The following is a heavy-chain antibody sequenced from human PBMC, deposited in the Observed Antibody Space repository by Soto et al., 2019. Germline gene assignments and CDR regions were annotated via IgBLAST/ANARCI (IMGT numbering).Heavy chain of an antibody. V-gene: IGHV3-7*01. CDR1: RFTFGSYW. J-gene: IGHJ4*02. D-gene: IGHD3-10*01. CDR3: AAGFPPDF. Sequence: EVLLVESGGGLVQPGGSLTLSCAASRFTFGSYWMNWVRQAPGKGLEWVANIKGDGSEKYYVDSVEGRFTICRDNTKITMDLQMNSLKVEDTAVDYCAAGFPPDFWGKGTLVT. CDR2: IKGDGSEK.